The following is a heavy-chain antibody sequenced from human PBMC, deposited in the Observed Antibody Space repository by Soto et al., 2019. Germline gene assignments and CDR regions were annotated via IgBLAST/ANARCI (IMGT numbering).Heavy chain of an antibody. D-gene: IGHD5-12*01. J-gene: IGHJ4*01. CDR1: AASSGRSSYF. CDR3: ARRDRGGNGGKCFPF. V-gene: IGHV4-39*01. Sequence: PSETLSLTCTVSAASSGRSSYFWGWIRQPPGKGLEWIGSLYYSGSAYYNPSLYSRVTISADTSKNLLSLKLRSVTPADTAVYYCARRDRGGNGGKCFPFWGHVTLVTVSS. CDR2: LYYSGSA.